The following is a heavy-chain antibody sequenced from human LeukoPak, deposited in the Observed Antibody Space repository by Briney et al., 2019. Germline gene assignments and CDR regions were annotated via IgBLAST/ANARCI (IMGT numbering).Heavy chain of an antibody. CDR2: IYYRGST. J-gene: IGHJ4*02. D-gene: IGHD3-22*01. V-gene: IGHV4-61*05. CDR3: ARLSGYSSGHYYSDY. CDR1: GGSISSSSYY. Sequence: SETLSLTCTVSGGSISSSSYYWGWIRQPPGKGLEWIGYIYYRGSTNYNPSLKSRVTISVDTSKNQFSLKLSSVTAADTAVYYCARLSGYSSGHYYSDYWGQGTLVTVSS.